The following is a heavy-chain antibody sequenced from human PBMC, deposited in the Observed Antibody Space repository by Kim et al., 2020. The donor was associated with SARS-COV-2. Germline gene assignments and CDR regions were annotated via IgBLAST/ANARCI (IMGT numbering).Heavy chain of an antibody. V-gene: IGHV5-10-1*01. J-gene: IGHJ4*02. Sequence: NYRPSFQGHVTISADKSISTAYLQWSSLKASDTAMYYCARAMTNLGESDYWGQGTLVTVSS. D-gene: IGHD1-26*01. CDR3: ARAMTNLGESDY.